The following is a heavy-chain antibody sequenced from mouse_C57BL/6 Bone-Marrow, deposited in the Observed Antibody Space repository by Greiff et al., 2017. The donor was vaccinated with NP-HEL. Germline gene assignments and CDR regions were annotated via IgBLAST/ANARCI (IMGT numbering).Heavy chain of an antibody. J-gene: IGHJ3*01. CDR3: ASNYYGSSSWFAY. CDR2: IYPRSGNT. CDR1: GYTFTSYG. Sequence: QVQLKQSGAELARPGASVKLSCKASGYTFTSYGISWVKQRTGQGLEWIGKIYPRSGNTYYNEKFKGKATLTADKSSSTAYMELRSLTSEDSAVYFCASNYYGSSSWFAYWGQGTLVTVSA. V-gene: IGHV1-81*01. D-gene: IGHD1-1*01.